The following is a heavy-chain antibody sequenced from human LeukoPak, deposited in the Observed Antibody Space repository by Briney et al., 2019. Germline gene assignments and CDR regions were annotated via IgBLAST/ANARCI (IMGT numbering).Heavy chain of an antibody. D-gene: IGHD3-10*01. J-gene: IGHJ4*02. CDR1: GFTFSSYA. CDR3: AKQSGGSGTYYYY. CDR2: IGGSGGST. Sequence: PGGSLRLSCAASGFTFSSYAMTWVRQAPGKGLEWVSAIGGSGGSTYYADSVKGRFTISRDNSKNTLYLQMNSLRAKDTAVYYCAKQSGGSGTYYYYWGQGTLVTVSS. V-gene: IGHV3-23*01.